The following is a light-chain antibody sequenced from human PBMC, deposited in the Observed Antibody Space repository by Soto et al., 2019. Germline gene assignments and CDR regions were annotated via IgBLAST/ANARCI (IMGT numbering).Light chain of an antibody. CDR2: DAS. V-gene: IGKV3-11*01. CDR3: QQRSRG. Sequence: EIVLTQSPATLSLSPGERATLSCRASQSVSSYLAWYQQKPGQAPRLLIYDASNRATGIPARFSGSGSGTDFTFTISSLEPEDFAVYYCQQRSRGFGGGTKVDIK. J-gene: IGKJ4*01. CDR1: QSVSSY.